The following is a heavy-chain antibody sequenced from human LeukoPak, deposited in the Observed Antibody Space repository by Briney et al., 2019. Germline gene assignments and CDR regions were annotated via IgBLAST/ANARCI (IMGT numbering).Heavy chain of an antibody. V-gene: IGHV1-46*01. J-gene: IGHJ4*02. CDR1: GYTFTSYY. D-gene: IGHD3-22*01. Sequence: ASVKVSCKASGYTFTSYYMHWVRQAPGQGLEWMGIINPSGGSTSYAQKFQGRVTMTRDTSTSTVYMELSSLRSEDTAVYYCARDQYYYDSSGYFDYWGQGTLVTVSS. CDR3: ARDQYYYDSSGYFDY. CDR2: INPSGGST.